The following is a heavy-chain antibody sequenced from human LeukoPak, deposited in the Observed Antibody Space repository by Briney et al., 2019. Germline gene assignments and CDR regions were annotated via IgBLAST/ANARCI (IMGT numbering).Heavy chain of an antibody. V-gene: IGHV4-39*01. D-gene: IGHD6-13*01. Sequence: SETLSLTCTVSGGSISSSSYYWGWIRQPPGKGLEWIGSIYYSGSTYYNPSLKSRVTISVDTSKNQFSLKLSSVTAADTAVYYCARQPYSSSWYGGFDYWGQGTLVTVSS. CDR2: IYYSGST. CDR1: GGSISSSSYY. CDR3: ARQPYSSSWYGGFDY. J-gene: IGHJ4*02.